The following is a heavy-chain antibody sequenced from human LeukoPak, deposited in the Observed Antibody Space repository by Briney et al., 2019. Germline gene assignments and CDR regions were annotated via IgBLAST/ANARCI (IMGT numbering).Heavy chain of an antibody. D-gene: IGHD2-21*02. J-gene: IGHJ5*02. Sequence: GGSLRLSCAASRFTFSGYWMNWVRQPPGKGLVWVSRINSVGSSTTYADSVKGRFTISRDNAKNTLYLQMNSLRAEDTAVYYCARQLYCGGDCYDSGWFDPWGQGTLSPSPQ. V-gene: IGHV3-74*01. CDR3: ARQLYCGGDCYDSGWFDP. CDR2: INSVGSST. CDR1: RFTFSGYW.